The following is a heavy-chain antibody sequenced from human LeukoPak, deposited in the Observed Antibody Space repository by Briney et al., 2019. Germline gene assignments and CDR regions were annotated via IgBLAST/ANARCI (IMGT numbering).Heavy chain of an antibody. Sequence: PSETLSLTCTVSGYSISSGYYWGWIRQPPGKGLEWIGNIYHGGSTYYNPSLKSRVTMSGDTSKNQYSLNLSSVTAADTAVYYCARVTSSSWLEGYFDYWGQGTLVTVSS. CDR3: ARVTSSSWLEGYFDY. J-gene: IGHJ4*02. CDR1: GYSISSGYY. V-gene: IGHV4-38-2*02. D-gene: IGHD6-13*01. CDR2: IYHGGST.